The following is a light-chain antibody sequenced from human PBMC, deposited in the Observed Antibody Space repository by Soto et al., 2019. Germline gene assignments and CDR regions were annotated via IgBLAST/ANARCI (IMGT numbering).Light chain of an antibody. CDR2: DAS. CDR3: QQYKDGAWT. Sequence: IQLTQSPSTLSASVGDRVTITCRASQRIDRHLAWYQQQPGKAPNLLVYDASTLEGGVPSRFSGSGSATEFILTISSLQPDDFATNYCQQYKDGAWTFGQGTKVDIK. V-gene: IGKV1-5*01. CDR1: QRIDRH. J-gene: IGKJ1*01.